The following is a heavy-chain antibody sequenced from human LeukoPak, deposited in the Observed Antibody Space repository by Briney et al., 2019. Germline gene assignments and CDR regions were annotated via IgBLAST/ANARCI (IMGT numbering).Heavy chain of an antibody. CDR2: INSNSGGT. V-gene: IGHV1-2*02. CDR1: GYTFTGYY. Sequence: GASVKVSCKASGYTFTGYYMHWVRQAPGQGLEWMGWINSNSGGTNYAQKFQGRVTMTRDTSISTAYMELSRLRSDDTAVYYCARGNCRIGYCSSTSCCPSGLIDPWGQGTLVTVSS. D-gene: IGHD2-2*01. J-gene: IGHJ5*02. CDR3: ARGNCRIGYCSSTSCCPSGLIDP.